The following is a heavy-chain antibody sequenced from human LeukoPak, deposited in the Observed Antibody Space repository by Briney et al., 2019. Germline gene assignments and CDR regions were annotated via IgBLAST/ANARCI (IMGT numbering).Heavy chain of an antibody. D-gene: IGHD3-10*01. CDR3: ARHVWFGEHNGHENWFDP. Sequence: GGSLRLSCAASGFTFSSYAMSWVRQAPGKGLEWVSAISGSGGSTYYADSVKGRFTIFRDNSKNTLYLQMNSLTAEDTAVYYCARHVWFGEHNGHENWFDPWGQGTLVIVSS. V-gene: IGHV3-23*01. CDR2: ISGSGGST. J-gene: IGHJ5*02. CDR1: GFTFSSYA.